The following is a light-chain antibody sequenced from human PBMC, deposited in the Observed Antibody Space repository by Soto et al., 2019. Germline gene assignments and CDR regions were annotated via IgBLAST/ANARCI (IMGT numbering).Light chain of an antibody. CDR1: QSVSGSC. V-gene: IGKV3-20*01. CDR3: QQYGSSPFT. J-gene: IGKJ3*01. CDR2: GAS. Sequence: EIVLTQSPGTLSLSPWERATLSCRASQSVSGSCLAWYQQKPGQAPRLLTYGASSRATGIPDRFSGSGSGTDFTLTISRLEPEDFPVYSCQQYGSSPFTFGPATKVHIK.